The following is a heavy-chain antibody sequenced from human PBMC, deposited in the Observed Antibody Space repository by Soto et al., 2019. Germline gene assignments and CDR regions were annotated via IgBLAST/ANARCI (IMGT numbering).Heavy chain of an antibody. CDR3: ARDYYYDSRSSSVNWFDP. Sequence: XGSLRLACVASEFTFSKYCMHWVRQAPGKGLVWVSRINMDGTKTAYADSVKGRFTVSRDNANNTLYLQMNSLGVEDTAVYYCARDYYYDSRSSSVNWFDPWGQGTLVTVPS. J-gene: IGHJ5*02. CDR1: EFTFSKYC. D-gene: IGHD3-22*01. CDR2: INMDGTKT. V-gene: IGHV3-74*01.